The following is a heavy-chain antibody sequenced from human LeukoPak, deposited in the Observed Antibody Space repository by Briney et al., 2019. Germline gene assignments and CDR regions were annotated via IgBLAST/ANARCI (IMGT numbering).Heavy chain of an antibody. CDR2: VRGSGDTGYNT. J-gene: IGHJ2*01. CDR3: AKVHNPAGYRYFDL. Sequence: GGSLRLSCAASGFTFSSYGMHWVRQAPGKGLEWVSSVRGSGDTGYNTYYADSVKGRFTISRDSSKNTLFLQMNSLRAEDTAVYYCAKVHNPAGYRYFDLWGRGALVTVSS. V-gene: IGHV3-23*01. D-gene: IGHD1-1*01. CDR1: GFTFSSYG.